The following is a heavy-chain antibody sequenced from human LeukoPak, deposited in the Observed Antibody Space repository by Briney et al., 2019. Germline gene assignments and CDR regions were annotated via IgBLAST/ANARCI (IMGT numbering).Heavy chain of an antibody. D-gene: IGHD3-10*01. CDR1: GGSISSGGYY. J-gene: IGHJ4*02. V-gene: IGHV4-61*08. CDR2: IYYSGST. CDR3: ARGVRFGELPYYFDY. Sequence: PSETLSLTCTVSGGSISSGGYYWSWIRQPPGKGLEWIGYIYYSGSTNYNPSLKSRVTISVDTSKNQFSLKLSSVTAADTAVYYCARGVRFGELPYYFDYWGQGTLVTVSS.